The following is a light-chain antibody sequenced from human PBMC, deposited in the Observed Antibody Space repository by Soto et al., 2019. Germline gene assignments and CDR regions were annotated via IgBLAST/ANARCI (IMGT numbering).Light chain of an antibody. CDR1: NSDVGAYNY. CDR3: SSYAGTNHPYV. V-gene: IGLV2-8*01. CDR2: EVS. J-gene: IGLJ1*01. Sequence: QSALTQPPSASGSPGQSVTISCTGTNSDVGAYNYVSWYQQHPGKAPKLMISEVSKRPSGVPDRFSGSKSGNTASLTVSGLQAEDEADYYCSSYAGTNHPYVFGNGTKVTVL.